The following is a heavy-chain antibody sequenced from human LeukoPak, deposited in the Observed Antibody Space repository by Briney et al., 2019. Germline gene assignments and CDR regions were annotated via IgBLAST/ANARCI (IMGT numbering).Heavy chain of an antibody. V-gene: IGHV3-7*01. D-gene: IGHD4-11*01. CDR3: AKEGAYPIVTYDS. Sequence: GGSLILSCAASGFAFSNYWMNGVRQAPGKGLEWVANIKQDGSEKFYVYSVKGRFTISRDNTKNSLYLQMNSLRAEDTAVYYCAKEGAYPIVTYDSWGQGTLVTVSS. J-gene: IGHJ5*01. CDR1: GFAFSNYW. CDR2: IKQDGSEK.